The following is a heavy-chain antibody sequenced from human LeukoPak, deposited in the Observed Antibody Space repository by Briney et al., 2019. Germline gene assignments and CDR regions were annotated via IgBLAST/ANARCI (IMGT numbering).Heavy chain of an antibody. CDR3: ARDDYPSYGMDV. CDR1: GGTFSSYA. Sequence: SVKVSCKASGGTFSSYAISWVRQAPGQGLEWMGRIIPILGIANYAQKFQGRVTITADKSTSTAYVELSSLRSEDTAVYYCARDDYPSYGMDVWGQGTTVTVSS. CDR2: IIPILGIA. J-gene: IGHJ6*02. V-gene: IGHV1-69*04. D-gene: IGHD4/OR15-4a*01.